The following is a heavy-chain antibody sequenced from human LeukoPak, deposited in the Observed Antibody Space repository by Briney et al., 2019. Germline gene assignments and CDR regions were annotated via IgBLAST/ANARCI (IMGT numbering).Heavy chain of an antibody. CDR3: AILPTV. Sequence: SETLSLTCTVSGASISGYYWSWVRQPPGKRLEFIGYIHNSLNDYNPSLKSRVIISSDPSKNQFSLRLSSMTAADTAVYYCAILPTVWGKGTLVTVSS. J-gene: IGHJ4*02. V-gene: IGHV4-59*01. CDR2: IHNSLN. D-gene: IGHD1-14*01. CDR1: GASISGYY.